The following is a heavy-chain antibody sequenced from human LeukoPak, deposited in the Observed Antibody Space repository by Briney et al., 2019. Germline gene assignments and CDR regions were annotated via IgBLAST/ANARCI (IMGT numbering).Heavy chain of an antibody. J-gene: IGHJ6*03. Sequence: GGSLRLSCAASGFTFSSYSMNWVRQAPGKGLEWVSSISSSSSYIYYADSVKGRFTISRDNAKNSLYLQMNSLRAEDTAVYYCARDHPSQFDWLPHHYYYYYYMDVWGKGTTVTVSS. CDR1: GFTFSSYS. V-gene: IGHV3-21*01. D-gene: IGHD3-9*01. CDR2: ISSSSSYI. CDR3: ARDHPSQFDWLPHHYYYYYYMDV.